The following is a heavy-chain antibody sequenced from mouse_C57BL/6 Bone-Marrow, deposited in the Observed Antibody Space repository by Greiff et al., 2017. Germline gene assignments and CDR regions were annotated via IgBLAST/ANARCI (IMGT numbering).Heavy chain of an antibody. V-gene: IGHV1-54*01. J-gene: IGHJ3*01. CDR3: ARGRYGNPFAY. CDR1: GYAFTNYL. Sequence: VQLQQSGAELVRPGTSVQVSCKASGYAFTNYLIAWVKQRPGQGLEWIGVINPGSGGTNYNEQFKGKATLTADKSSSTADMHLSSLTSEDFAVYFCARGRYGNPFAYWGQGILVTVSA. CDR2: INPGSGGT. D-gene: IGHD2-10*02.